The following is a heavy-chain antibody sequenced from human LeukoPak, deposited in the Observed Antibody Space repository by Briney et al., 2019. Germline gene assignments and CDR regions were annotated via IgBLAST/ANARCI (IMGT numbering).Heavy chain of an antibody. Sequence: GSLRLSCAASGLTFSSYAMSWVRQAPGKGLEWVSAISGSGGSTYYADSVKGRFTISRDNSKNTLYLQMNSLRAEDTAVYYCAKDSDPLGELSSLFDYWGQGTLDTVSS. J-gene: IGHJ4*02. V-gene: IGHV3-23*01. D-gene: IGHD3-16*02. CDR2: ISGSGGST. CDR1: GLTFSSYA. CDR3: AKDSDPLGELSSLFDY.